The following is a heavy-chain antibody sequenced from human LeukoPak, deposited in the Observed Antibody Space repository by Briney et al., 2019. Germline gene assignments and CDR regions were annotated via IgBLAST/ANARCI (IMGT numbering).Heavy chain of an antibody. Sequence: GESLKISCKGSGYSFTSYWIGWVRQMPGKGLEWMGIIYPGDSDTRYSPSFQGQVTISADKSISTAYLQWSSLKASDTAMYYCARQGLITMVRGGEFDYWGQGTLVTVSS. V-gene: IGHV5-51*01. CDR1: GYSFTSYW. J-gene: IGHJ4*02. D-gene: IGHD3-10*01. CDR3: ARQGLITMVRGGEFDY. CDR2: IYPGDSDT.